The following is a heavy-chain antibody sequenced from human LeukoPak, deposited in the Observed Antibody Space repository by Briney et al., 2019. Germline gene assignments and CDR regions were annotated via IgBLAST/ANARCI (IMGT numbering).Heavy chain of an antibody. Sequence: GGSLRLSCAASGFPFSSYVMRWVRQGPGKGLQWVSAISGSGDSTDYADSVKGRFTISRDNSKNILFLQMSSLRADDTAIYYCARQVGFCSDSTCYFDYWGQGTLVTVSS. J-gene: IGHJ4*02. CDR2: ISGSGDST. CDR3: ARQVGFCSDSTCYFDY. D-gene: IGHD3-22*01. CDR1: GFPFSSYV. V-gene: IGHV3-23*01.